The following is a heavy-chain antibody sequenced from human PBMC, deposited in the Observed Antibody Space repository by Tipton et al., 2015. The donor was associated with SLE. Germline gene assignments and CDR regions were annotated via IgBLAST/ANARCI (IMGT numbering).Heavy chain of an antibody. CDR1: GYTFTTYG. J-gene: IGHJ1*01. CDR2: ISTYNGNT. CDR3: ARFCGGDCYPH. V-gene: IGHV1-18*01. Sequence: QLVQSGAEVKKPGASVKVSCKASGYTFTTYGVSWVRQAPGQGLEWMGWISTYNGNTYYAQKLQDRVTMTTDTSTSTAYMELRSLRPDDTAVYYCARFCGGDCYPHWGQGTLVTVSS. D-gene: IGHD2-21*01.